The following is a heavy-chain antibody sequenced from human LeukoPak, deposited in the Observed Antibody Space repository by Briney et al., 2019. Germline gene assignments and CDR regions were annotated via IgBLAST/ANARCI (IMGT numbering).Heavy chain of an antibody. Sequence: GGSLRLSCAASGFTFSSSSMTWVRQAPGKGLEWVSFISSRSDYIYYADSLKGRFTISRDNAKNSLYLQMNGLRAEDAAVYYCARPRTPYCSSTSCYYYGMDVWGQGTTVTVSS. J-gene: IGHJ6*01. CDR2: ISSRSDYI. V-gene: IGHV3-21*06. CDR1: GFTFSSSS. D-gene: IGHD2-2*01. CDR3: ARPRTPYCSSTSCYYYGMDV.